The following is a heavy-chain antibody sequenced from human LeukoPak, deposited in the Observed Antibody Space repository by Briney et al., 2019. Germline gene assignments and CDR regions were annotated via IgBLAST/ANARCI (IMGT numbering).Heavy chain of an antibody. J-gene: IGHJ4*02. CDR1: GYTFTSYG. Sequence: ASVKVSCKASGYTFTSYGISWVRQAPGQGLEWMGWIGAYNGNTNYAQKLQGRVTMTTDTSTSTAYMELRSLRSDDTAVYYCARVDDYGGNFHYWGQGTLVTVSS. CDR3: ARVDDYGGNFHY. D-gene: IGHD4-23*01. CDR2: IGAYNGNT. V-gene: IGHV1-18*01.